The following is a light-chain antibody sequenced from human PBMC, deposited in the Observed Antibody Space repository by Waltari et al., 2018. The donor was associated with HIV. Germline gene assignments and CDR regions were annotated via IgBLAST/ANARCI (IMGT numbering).Light chain of an antibody. J-gene: IGLJ3*02. Sequence: QSMLTQQHSVPAAPGQKVTISCSARRSNLGVESVPWFLQLPAAAPTPLICENEKRPAGIPARFSDSKSGTSAPLAITGLQTGDEAGYYGGAWDTYLQTLLFGGGTKLAVL. CDR2: ENE. V-gene: IGLV1-51*02. CDR3: GAWDTYLQTLL. CDR1: RSNLGVES.